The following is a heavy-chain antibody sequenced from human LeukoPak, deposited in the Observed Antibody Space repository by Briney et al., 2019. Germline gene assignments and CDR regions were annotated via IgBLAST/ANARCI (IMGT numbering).Heavy chain of an antibody. J-gene: IGHJ3*02. CDR2: INSNGRTT. V-gene: IGHV3-64*02. CDR1: GFTFSISV. D-gene: IGHD2-2*01. CDR3: ARGDQLLFDAFDI. Sequence: GGSLRLSCAASGFTFSISVMHWVRQAPGKGLEFVSTINSNGRTTNYADSVKGRFTVSRDNSKNTLYLQMGGLRVEDMAVYYRARGDQLLFDAFDIWGQGTMVTVSS.